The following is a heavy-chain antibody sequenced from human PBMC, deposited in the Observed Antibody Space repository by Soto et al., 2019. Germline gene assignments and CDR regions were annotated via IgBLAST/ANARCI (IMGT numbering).Heavy chain of an antibody. CDR1: GMTFGNYA. CDR3: ASIEEKWEMYSEYFHH. Sequence: GGSLRLSCAASGMTFGNYAMSWVRQAPGKGLEWVSSIGGGGDSTFYADSVKGRFTISRDNSRDTLFLQMNSLRAEDTGIYYCASIEEKWEMYSEYFHHWGQGTLVTVSS. V-gene: IGHV3-23*01. CDR2: IGGGGDST. J-gene: IGHJ1*01. D-gene: IGHD1-26*01.